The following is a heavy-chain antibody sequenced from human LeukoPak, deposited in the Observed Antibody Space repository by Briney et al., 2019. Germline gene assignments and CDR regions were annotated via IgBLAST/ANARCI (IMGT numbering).Heavy chain of an antibody. V-gene: IGHV4-59*01. J-gene: IGHJ4*02. CDR3: ARAGYSYGTGYYFDY. D-gene: IGHD5-18*01. CDR1: DGSISNYY. Sequence: SETLSLTCTVSDGSISNYYWSWIRLPPGKGLEWIGYIYYTGATNYSPSLKSRVTISLDTSMNQFSLRLSSVTAADAAVYYCARAGYSYGTGYYFDYWGQGALVTVSS. CDR2: IYYTGAT.